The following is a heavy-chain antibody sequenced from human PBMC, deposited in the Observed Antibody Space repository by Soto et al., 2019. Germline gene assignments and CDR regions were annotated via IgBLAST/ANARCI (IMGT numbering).Heavy chain of an antibody. CDR2: IYHSGST. CDR1: GGSISSSNW. CDR3: ARDITIFGVVIPPPSSGMDV. D-gene: IGHD3-3*01. V-gene: IGHV4-4*02. J-gene: IGHJ6*02. Sequence: SETLSLTCAVSGGSISSSNWWSWVRQPPGKGLEWIGEIYHSGSTNYNPSLTSRVTISVDKSKNQFSLKLSSVTAADTAVYYCARDITIFGVVIPPPSSGMDVWGQGTTVTVSS.